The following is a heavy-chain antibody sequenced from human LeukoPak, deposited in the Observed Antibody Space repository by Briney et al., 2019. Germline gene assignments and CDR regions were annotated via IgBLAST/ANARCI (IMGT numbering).Heavy chain of an antibody. J-gene: IGHJ4*02. CDR1: GFTFSSHW. Sequence: GGSLRLSCVASGFTFSSHWMHWVRQVPGKGLVWVSRIDYEGGTTDYADSVEGRFTISRDNARNTLYLQMNSLRAEDTALYYCAKVGDSSSWYYFDYWGQGTLVTVSS. D-gene: IGHD6-13*01. CDR3: AKVGDSSSWYYFDY. V-gene: IGHV3-74*01. CDR2: IDYEGGTT.